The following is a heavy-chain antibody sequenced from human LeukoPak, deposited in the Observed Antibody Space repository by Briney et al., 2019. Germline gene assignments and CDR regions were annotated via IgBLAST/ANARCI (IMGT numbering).Heavy chain of an antibody. D-gene: IGHD3-22*01. CDR3: AGASYDSSGVH. CDR2: IYYSGST. Sequence: PSETLSLTCSVSGGSISSYYWSWIRQPPGKGLEWIGYIYYSGSTNYNPSLKSRVTISVDTSKNQFSLKLSSVTAADTAVYYCAGASYDSSGVHWGQGTLVTVSS. J-gene: IGHJ4*02. V-gene: IGHV4-59*01. CDR1: GGSISSYY.